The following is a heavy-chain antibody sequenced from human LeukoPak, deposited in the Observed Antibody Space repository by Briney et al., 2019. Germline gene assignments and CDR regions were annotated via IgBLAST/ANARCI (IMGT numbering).Heavy chain of an antibody. CDR2: INPSGNST. CDR3: ARGYSSGYRIDY. D-gene: IGHD6-19*01. V-gene: IGHV1-46*01. J-gene: IGHJ4*02. CDR1: GYSFINYY. Sequence: GVSVKVSCKTSGYSFINYYTHWVRQAPGQGLEWMGIINPSGNSTRYAQIFQDRITMTRDTSTSTVYMELSSLRFEDTAVYYCARGYSSGYRIDYWGQGTLVTVSS.